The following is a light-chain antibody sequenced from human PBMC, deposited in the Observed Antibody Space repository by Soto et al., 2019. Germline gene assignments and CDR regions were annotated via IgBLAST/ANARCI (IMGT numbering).Light chain of an antibody. J-gene: IGLJ2*01. CDR3: QSYDNNHLV. CDR1: SSNIGAGYD. V-gene: IGLV1-40*01. CDR2: GSS. Sequence: QSVLTQPPSVSGAPGQRVTISCTGSSSNIGAGYDVHWYQQLPGKAPKLLIFGSSNRPSGVPDRFSGSKSRTSDSLAITGLQAEDEADYYCQSYDNNHLVFGGGTKVTVL.